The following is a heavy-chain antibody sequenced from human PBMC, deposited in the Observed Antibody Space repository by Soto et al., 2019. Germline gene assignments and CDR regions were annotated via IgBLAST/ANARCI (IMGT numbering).Heavy chain of an antibody. CDR2: IYYSGST. CDR1: GGSISSGGYY. J-gene: IGHJ5*01. D-gene: IGHD2-2*01. CDR3: ARQAEVVPAYNWFDS. Sequence: SETLSLTCTVSGGSISSGGYYWSWIRQHPGKGLEWIGYIYYSGSTYYNPSLKSRVTISVDTSKNQFSLKLSSVTAADTAVYYCARQAEVVPAYNWFDSWGQGTLVTVSS. V-gene: IGHV4-31*03.